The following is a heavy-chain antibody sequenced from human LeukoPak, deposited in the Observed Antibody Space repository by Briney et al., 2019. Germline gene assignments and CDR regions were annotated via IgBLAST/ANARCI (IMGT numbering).Heavy chain of an antibody. J-gene: IGHJ6*04. CDR1: GFTFSCYW. Sequence: PGGSLTLSCAASGFTFSCYWMSWLRQAPGKGLEWVANIKQDGGEKYYVDSVKGRFTISRDNAKNSLYLQMNSLRAEDTAVYYCARDRGFGQADVWGKGTTVTVSS. CDR2: IKQDGGEK. V-gene: IGHV3-7*01. CDR3: ARDRGFGQADV. D-gene: IGHD3-10*01.